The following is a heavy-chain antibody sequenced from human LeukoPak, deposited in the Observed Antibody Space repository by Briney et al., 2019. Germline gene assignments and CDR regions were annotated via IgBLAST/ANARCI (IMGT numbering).Heavy chain of an antibody. J-gene: IGHJ4*02. CDR2: IKLDGSEK. CDR1: GFSLSSYW. Sequence: TGGSLRLSCAASGFSLSSYWMAWVRQAPGKGLEWVANIKLDGSEKYYVDSVKGRFTISRDNAKKYLYLQMNSLRVEDTAVYYCARQLRGAIDYWGQGTLVTVSS. D-gene: IGHD3-10*01. CDR3: ARQLRGAIDY. V-gene: IGHV3-7*01.